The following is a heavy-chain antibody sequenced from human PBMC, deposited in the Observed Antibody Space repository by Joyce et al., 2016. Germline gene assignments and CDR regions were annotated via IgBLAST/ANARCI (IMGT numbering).Heavy chain of an antibody. Sequence: EVRLVESGGGLIQPGGSLRLSCAASGFTVNTNYMNWVRQAPGKGLEWVSVIYPGGDTYYAESVKGRFSISRDSFKNTLSLQMNSLRAEDTAVYFCVGSDWYYFDYWGQGALVAVSS. V-gene: IGHV3-53*01. CDR3: VGSDWYYFDY. D-gene: IGHD6-19*01. CDR1: GFTVNTNY. CDR2: IYPGGDT. J-gene: IGHJ4*02.